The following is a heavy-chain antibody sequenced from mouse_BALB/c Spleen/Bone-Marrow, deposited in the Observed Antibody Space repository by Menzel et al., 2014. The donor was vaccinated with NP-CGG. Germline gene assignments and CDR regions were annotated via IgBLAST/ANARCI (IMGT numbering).Heavy chain of an antibody. CDR1: GFDFSRYW. J-gene: IGHJ1*01. CDR2: INPDSSTI. V-gene: IGHV4-1*02. Sequence: EVKVVESGGGLVQPGGSLKLSCAASGFDFSRYWMTWVRQAPGKGLEWIGEINPDSSTINHTPSLKDKFIISRDNAKNTLYLQMSKVRSEDTALYYCARPGYYGYQDVWGAGTTVTVSS. CDR3: ARPGYYGYQDV. D-gene: IGHD1-2*01.